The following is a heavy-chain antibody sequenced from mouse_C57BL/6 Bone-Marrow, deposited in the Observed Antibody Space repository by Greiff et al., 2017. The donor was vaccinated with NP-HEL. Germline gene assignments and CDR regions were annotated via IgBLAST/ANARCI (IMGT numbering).Heavy chain of an antibody. Sequence: QVQLQQPGAELVKPGASVKLSCKASGYTFTSYWMHWVKQRPGPGLEWIGMIHPNSGSTNYNEKFKSKATLTVDKSSSSAYMQLSSLTSEDSAVYYCARGYYDGYYVIAYWGQGTLVTVSA. V-gene: IGHV1-64*01. CDR1: GYTFTSYW. CDR2: IHPNSGST. J-gene: IGHJ3*01. D-gene: IGHD2-3*01. CDR3: ARGYYDGYYVIAY.